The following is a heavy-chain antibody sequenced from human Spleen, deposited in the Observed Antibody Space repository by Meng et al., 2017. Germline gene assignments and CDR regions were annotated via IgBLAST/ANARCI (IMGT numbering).Heavy chain of an antibody. CDR3: AREGGSSSHFDY. V-gene: IGHV1-2*06. D-gene: IGHD6-6*01. J-gene: IGHJ4*02. CDR1: GYTFTGYY. Sequence: QVQLFQSGAEVKKPGASVNVSCKASGYTFTGYYMHWGQQAPGQGLEWMGRINPNSGGTNYAQKFQGRVTMTRDTSISKAYMELSRLTSDDTAVYYCAREGGSSSHFDYWGQGTLVTVSS. CDR2: INPNSGGT.